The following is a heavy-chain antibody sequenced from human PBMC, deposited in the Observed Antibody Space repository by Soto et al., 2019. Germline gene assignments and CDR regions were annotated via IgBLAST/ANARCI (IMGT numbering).Heavy chain of an antibody. D-gene: IGHD6-19*01. CDR3: ARDPGYSSGWLFSLGMDV. V-gene: IGHV1-3*01. Sequence: LKVSCKAAGYTFTSYVMHWVRQAPGQRLEWMGWINAGNGNTKYSQKFLGSVTITRDTSATTAYMELSSPTSEDTAVYYCARDPGYSSGWLFSLGMDVWGQGTTVTVSS. J-gene: IGHJ6*02. CDR1: GYTFTSYV. CDR2: INAGNGNT.